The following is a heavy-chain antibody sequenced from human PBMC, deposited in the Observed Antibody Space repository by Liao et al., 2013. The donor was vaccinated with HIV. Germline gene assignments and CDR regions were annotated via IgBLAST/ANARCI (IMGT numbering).Heavy chain of an antibody. CDR1: GGSINRSTYY. Sequence: QLQLQESGPGLVKSSETLSLTCKVSGGSINRSTYYWGWIRQSPGKGLEWIGSVYFGGYSYYNPALKSRVTISVDTPANELSLKLDSVTAADTAVYYCARTMGPARHSPYADYAYVDAFEIWGQGTMVSVSS. CDR3: ARTMGPARHSPYADYAYVDAFEI. J-gene: IGHJ3*02. CDR2: VYFGGYS. V-gene: IGHV4-39*07. D-gene: IGHD4-17*01.